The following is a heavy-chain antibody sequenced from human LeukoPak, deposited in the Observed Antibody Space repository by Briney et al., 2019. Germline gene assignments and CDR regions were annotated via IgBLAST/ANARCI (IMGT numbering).Heavy chain of an antibody. CDR1: GGAFSSYA. Sequence: SVKVSCKASGGAFSSYAISWVRQAPGQGLEWMGGIIPIFGTANYAQKFQGRVTITADESTSTAYMELSSLRSGDTAVYYCARALRFSHVFDYWGQGTLVTVSS. CDR3: ARALRFSHVFDY. V-gene: IGHV1-69*13. D-gene: IGHD3-3*01. J-gene: IGHJ4*02. CDR2: IIPIFGTA.